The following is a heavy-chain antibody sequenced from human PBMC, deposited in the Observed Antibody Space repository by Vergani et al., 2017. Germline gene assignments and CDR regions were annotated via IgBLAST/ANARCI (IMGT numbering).Heavy chain of an antibody. Sequence: QVQLQESGPGLVKPSETLSLTCTVSGGSIGTYFWNWIRQPPGKGLEWIGYIYDSGDTKYNPSLKSRVTMSLDTSKNQFSLNLTSVTAADTAVYYCARGRGDNWYFDLWGRGTLVTVSS. J-gene: IGHJ2*01. CDR2: IYDSGDT. CDR3: ARGRGDNWYFDL. D-gene: IGHD3-10*01. V-gene: IGHV4-59*08. CDR1: GGSIGTYF.